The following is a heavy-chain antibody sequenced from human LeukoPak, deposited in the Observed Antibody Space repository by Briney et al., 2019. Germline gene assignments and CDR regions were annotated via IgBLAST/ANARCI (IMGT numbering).Heavy chain of an antibody. J-gene: IGHJ4*02. CDR3: ASSSWYSYFDY. CDR2: IYYIVSTYYNPSYYNGST. V-gene: IGHV4-39*07. Sequence: PSETLSLTCTVSGGSIRSSSYYWGWIRQPPGKGLEWIGSIYYIVSTYYNPSYYNGSTYYNPSLKSRVTISVDTSKNQFSLKLSSVTAADTAVYYCASSSWYSYFDYWGQGTLVTVSS. CDR1: GGSIRSSSYY. D-gene: IGHD6-13*01.